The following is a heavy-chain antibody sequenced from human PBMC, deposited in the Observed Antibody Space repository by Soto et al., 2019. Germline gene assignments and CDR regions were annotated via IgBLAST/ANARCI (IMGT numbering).Heavy chain of an antibody. CDR1: GFTFSSYW. D-gene: IGHD3-3*01. CDR2: IKQDGSEK. Sequence: QQSQTLSLTCAASGFTFSSYWMSWVRQAPGKGLEWVANIKQDGSEKYYVDSVKGRFTISRDNAKNSLYLQMNSLRAEDTAVYYCAREFPDDFWSGYYTRGEDYWGQGTLVTVSS. V-gene: IGHV3-7*05. CDR3: AREFPDDFWSGYYTRGEDY. J-gene: IGHJ4*02.